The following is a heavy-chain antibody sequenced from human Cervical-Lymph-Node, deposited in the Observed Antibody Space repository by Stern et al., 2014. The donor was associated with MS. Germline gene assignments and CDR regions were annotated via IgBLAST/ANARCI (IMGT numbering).Heavy chain of an antibody. D-gene: IGHD4-17*01. Sequence: VQLVESGPGLVKPSETLSLTCTVSGDSIDRSVYYWGWIRQPPGKGLEWIGSIPYRGTTYYNPSLKSRVTISVDTSKNKSSRKVRSVTAADSAVYYCARHDYGDRMFDYWGQGTLATVSS. CDR3: ARHDYGDRMFDY. CDR2: IPYRGTT. J-gene: IGHJ4*02. CDR1: GDSIDRSVYY. V-gene: IGHV4-39*01.